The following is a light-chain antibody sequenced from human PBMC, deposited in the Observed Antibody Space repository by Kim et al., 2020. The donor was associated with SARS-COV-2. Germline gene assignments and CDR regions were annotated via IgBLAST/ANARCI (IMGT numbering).Light chain of an antibody. CDR2: AAS. J-gene: IGKJ3*01. CDR1: QNVDRW. CDR3: QQRSKWPRT. V-gene: IGKV3-11*01. Sequence: LSPGERATLSCRATQNVDRWLAWYQQKPGQAPRLLIYAASNRATGIPARFSGSGSGTDFTLTISSLEPEDFAVYYCQQRSKWPRTFGPGTQVDIK.